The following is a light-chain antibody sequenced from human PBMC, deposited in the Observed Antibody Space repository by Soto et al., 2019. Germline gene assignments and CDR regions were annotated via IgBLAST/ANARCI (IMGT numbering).Light chain of an antibody. CDR1: QTISSW. CDR2: AAS. V-gene: IGKV1-17*01. J-gene: IGKJ1*01. CDR3: LQHNSYPRT. Sequence: IQMTQSPSSLSASVGDRVTITCRASQTISSWLARYQQKPGKAPKRLIYAASSLQSGVPSRVSGSGSGTEFTLTISSLQPEDFATYYCLQHNSYPRTFGQGTKVDIK.